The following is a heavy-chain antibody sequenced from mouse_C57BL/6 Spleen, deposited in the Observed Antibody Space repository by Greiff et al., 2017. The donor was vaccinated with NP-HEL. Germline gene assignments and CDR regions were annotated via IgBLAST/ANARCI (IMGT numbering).Heavy chain of an antibody. V-gene: IGHV5-16*01. CDR1: GFTFSDYY. CDR2: INYDGSST. Sequence: EVKLMESEGGLVQPGSSMKLSCTASGFTFSDYYMAWVRQVPEKGLEWVANINYDGSSTYYLDSLKSRFIISRDNAKNILYLQMSSLKSEDTATYYCAGGNYFDYWGQGTTLTVSS. J-gene: IGHJ2*01. CDR3: AGGNYFDY.